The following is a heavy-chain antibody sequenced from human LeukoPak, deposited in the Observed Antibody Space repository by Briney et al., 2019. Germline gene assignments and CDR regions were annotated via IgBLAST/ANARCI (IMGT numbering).Heavy chain of an antibody. CDR3: AHKGTGSYYGY. CDR1: GFSLSTTEVG. CDR2: TYWNDDK. D-gene: IGHD1-26*01. Sequence: SGPTLVNPTQTLTLTCTYSGFSLSTTEVGVGWLRQPPGEALEWFAITYWNDDKRYSASLKSRLTVTKDTSRNQVVLTMTNMDPVDTATYYCAHKGTGSYYGYWGQGTLVTVSS. J-gene: IGHJ4*02. V-gene: IGHV2-5*01.